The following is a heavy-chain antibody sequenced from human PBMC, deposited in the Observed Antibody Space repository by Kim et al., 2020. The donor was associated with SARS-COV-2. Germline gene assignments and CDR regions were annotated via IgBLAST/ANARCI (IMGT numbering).Heavy chain of an antibody. Sequence: GGSLRLSCAASGFTFDDYAMHWVRQAPGKGLEWVSGISWNSGSIGYADSVKGRFTISRDNAKNSLYLQMNSLRAEDTALYYCAKATYYDFWSGYTYYYGMDVWGHGTTVTVSS. D-gene: IGHD3-3*01. CDR2: ISWNSGSI. V-gene: IGHV3-9*01. J-gene: IGHJ6*02. CDR1: GFTFDDYA. CDR3: AKATYYDFWSGYTYYYGMDV.